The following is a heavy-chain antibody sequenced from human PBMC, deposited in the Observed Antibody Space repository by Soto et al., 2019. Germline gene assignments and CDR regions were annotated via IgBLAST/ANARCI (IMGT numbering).Heavy chain of an antibody. CDR2: IIPIFGTA. D-gene: IGHD6-6*01. CDR1: GGTFSSYA. Sequence: SVKVSCKASGGTFSSYAISWVRQAPGQGLEWMGGIIPIFGTANYAQKFQGRVTITADESTSTAYMELSSMRSEDTAVYYCARDSSSRYYGMDVWGQGTTVTVSS. CDR3: ARDSSSRYYGMDV. J-gene: IGHJ6*02. V-gene: IGHV1-69*13.